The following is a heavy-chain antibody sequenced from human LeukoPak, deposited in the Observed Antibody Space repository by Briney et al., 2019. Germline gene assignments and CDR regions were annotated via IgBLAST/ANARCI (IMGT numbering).Heavy chain of an antibody. CDR2: INPGDPDI. CDR1: GYRFTSYW. Sequence: GESLKISCKGSGYRFTSYWIGWVRQMPGEGLEWMGIINPGDPDIRYSPSFQGQVTISLDKFITTAYLQWSSLKASDTAVYYCARQGYGANPSPLGYWGQGTLVTVSS. V-gene: IGHV5-51*01. CDR3: ARQGYGANPSPLGY. J-gene: IGHJ4*02. D-gene: IGHD4-23*01.